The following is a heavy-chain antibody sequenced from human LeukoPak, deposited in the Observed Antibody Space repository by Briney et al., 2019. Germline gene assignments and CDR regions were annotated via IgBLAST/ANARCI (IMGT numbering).Heavy chain of an antibody. CDR3: ARVQYDILSDYYPDN. Sequence: GASVKVSCKASGYTFTGYYMHWVRQAPGRGLEWMGWINPNSGGTNYAQKFQGRVTMTRDMSISTVYMELSRLRSDDTAVYYCARVQYDILSDYYPDNWGQGTLLTVSS. CDR2: INPNSGGT. V-gene: IGHV1-2*02. J-gene: IGHJ4*02. D-gene: IGHD3-9*01. CDR1: GYTFTGYY.